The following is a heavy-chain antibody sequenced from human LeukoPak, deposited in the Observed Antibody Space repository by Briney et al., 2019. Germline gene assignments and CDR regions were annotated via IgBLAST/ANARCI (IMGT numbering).Heavy chain of an antibody. J-gene: IGHJ4*02. Sequence: PSETLSLTCAVYGGSFSGYYWSWIRQHPGKGLEWIGYIYYSGSTYYNPSLKSRVTISVDTSKNQFSLKLSSVTAADTAVYYCARAKDTAMPRGYWGQGTLVTVSS. D-gene: IGHD5-18*01. CDR2: IYYSGST. CDR1: GGSFSGYY. V-gene: IGHV4-31*11. CDR3: ARAKDTAMPRGY.